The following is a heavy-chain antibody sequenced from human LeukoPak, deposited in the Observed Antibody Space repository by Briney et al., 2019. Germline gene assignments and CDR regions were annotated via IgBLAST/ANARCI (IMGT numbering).Heavy chain of an antibody. D-gene: IGHD3-9*01. CDR3: ARHRYYDILTGKINYFDY. CDR1: GGSFSGHY. CDR2: INHSGST. V-gene: IGHV4-34*01. Sequence: SETLSLTCAVYGGSFSGHYWSWIRQPPGKGLEWIGEINHSGSTNYNPSLKSRVTISVDTSKNQFSLKLSSVTAADTAVYYCARHRYYDILTGKINYFDYWGQGTLVTVSS. J-gene: IGHJ4*02.